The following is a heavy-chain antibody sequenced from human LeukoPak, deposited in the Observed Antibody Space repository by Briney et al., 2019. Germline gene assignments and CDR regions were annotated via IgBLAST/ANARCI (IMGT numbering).Heavy chain of an antibody. CDR2: IYSAGGT. J-gene: IGHJ6*02. Sequence: GESLRLSCAASGFTFSSHDMHWVRQAPGKGLEWVSLIYSAGGTYYTDSVKGRFTISRHSSKNTLYLQMNSLRGEDTAVYYCARFLGRITISGVVPYGMDVWGQGTTVTVSS. D-gene: IGHD3-3*01. CDR3: ARFLGRITISGVVPYGMDV. V-gene: IGHV3-53*04. CDR1: GFTFSSHD.